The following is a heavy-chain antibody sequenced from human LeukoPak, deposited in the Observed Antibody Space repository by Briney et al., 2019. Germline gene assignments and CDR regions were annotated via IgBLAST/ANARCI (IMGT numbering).Heavy chain of an antibody. Sequence: GGSLRLSCAASGFTFSDYYMTWIRQAQGKVLEWVSYISSSGSTIYYADSVKGRFTISRDNAKNSLYLQMNSLGAEDTAVYYCARGYDSSGYNWFDPWGQGTLVTVSS. CDR2: ISSSGSTI. CDR3: ARGYDSSGYNWFDP. V-gene: IGHV3-11*01. J-gene: IGHJ5*02. D-gene: IGHD3-22*01. CDR1: GFTFSDYY.